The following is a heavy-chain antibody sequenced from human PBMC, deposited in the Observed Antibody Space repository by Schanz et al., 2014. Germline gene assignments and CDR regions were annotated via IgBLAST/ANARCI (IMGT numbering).Heavy chain of an antibody. D-gene: IGHD3-10*02. Sequence: PGASVKVSCKASGYTFNNYYRHWVRQAPGQRPEWLGVISPSTGRTTYAPKFQDRVTITRDTFMTTVYMERSRLRSEHTAIFYRDGARSNYVLNWVLPRAHVYLIIDS. V-gene: IGHV1-46*02. J-gene: IGHJ5*01. CDR1: GYTFNNYY. CDR3: DGARSNYVLNWVLPRAHVYLIIDS. CDR2: ISPSTGRT.